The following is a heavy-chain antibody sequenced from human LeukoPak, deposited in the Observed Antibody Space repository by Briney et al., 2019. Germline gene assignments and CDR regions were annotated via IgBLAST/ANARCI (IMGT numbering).Heavy chain of an antibody. J-gene: IGHJ3*01. D-gene: IGHD3-22*01. V-gene: IGHV4-39*07. CDR3: AKSTYYYDTFVNAFDF. Sequence: SETLSLTFTVSGGSVSSTHYWGWIRQPPGKGLEWIGSIYYGGSTYYNASLRSRVTTSVDTSKNQFSLKLSSVTAADTAVYYCAKSTYYYDTFVNAFDFWGQGTVVTVSS. CDR2: IYYGGST. CDR1: GGSVSSTHY.